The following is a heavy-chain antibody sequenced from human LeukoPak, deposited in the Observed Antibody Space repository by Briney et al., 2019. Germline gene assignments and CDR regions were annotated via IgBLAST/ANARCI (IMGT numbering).Heavy chain of an antibody. CDR2: INHSGST. D-gene: IGHD5-18*01. J-gene: IGHJ4*02. CDR1: GGSFSGYY. CDR3: ARQLGYSYGKFDY. V-gene: IGHV4-34*01. Sequence: SETLSLTCAVYGGSFSGYYWSWIRQPPGKGLEWIGEINHSGSTNYNPSLKSRVTISVDTSKNQFSLKLSSVSAADTAVYYCARQLGYSYGKFDYWGQGTLVTVSS.